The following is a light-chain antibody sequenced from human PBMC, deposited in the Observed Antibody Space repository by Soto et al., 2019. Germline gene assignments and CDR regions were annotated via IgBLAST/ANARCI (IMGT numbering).Light chain of an antibody. V-gene: IGKV4-1*01. J-gene: IGKJ2*01. CDR3: QQYYSTPYT. CDR2: RES. CDR1: QSVLYSSNNKNY. Sequence: DIVMTQSPDSLAVSLVESATINCKSSQSVLYSSNNKNYLAGYQQKPGQPPKLLIYRESTRESGVTDGFSGNGSGKDFTLTLSSRQAEDVAVYYCQQYYSTPYTFGQGTKLEIK.